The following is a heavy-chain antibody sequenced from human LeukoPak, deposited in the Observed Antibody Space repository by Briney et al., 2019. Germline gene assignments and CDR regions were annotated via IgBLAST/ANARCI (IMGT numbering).Heavy chain of an antibody. J-gene: IGHJ6*02. CDR1: GFTFSSYG. D-gene: IGHD6-13*01. CDR2: IYSGGST. Sequence: GGSLRLSCAASGFTFSSYGMHWVRQAPGKGLEWVSVIYSGGSTYYADSVKGRFTISRDNSKNTLYLQMNSLRAEDTAVYYCARDNRQLGYYYYGMDVWGQGTTVTVSS. V-gene: IGHV3-66*01. CDR3: ARDNRQLGYYYYGMDV.